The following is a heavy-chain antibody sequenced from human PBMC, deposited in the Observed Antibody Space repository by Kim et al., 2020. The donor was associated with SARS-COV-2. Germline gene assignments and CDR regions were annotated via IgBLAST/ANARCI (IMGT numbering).Heavy chain of an antibody. CDR2: ISTSGDRI. CDR1: GFTFSSSV. D-gene: IGHD2-21*02. J-gene: IGHJ4*02. Sequence: GGSLRLSCAASGFTFSSSVMSWVRQAPGKGLEWVAAISTSGDRIDYADSVKGRFTISRDNSKNTLDLQMNSLRAEDTAIYYCAKARGGGNSIYLDYWGQGSLVTVSS. V-gene: IGHV3-23*01. CDR3: AKARGGGNSIYLDY.